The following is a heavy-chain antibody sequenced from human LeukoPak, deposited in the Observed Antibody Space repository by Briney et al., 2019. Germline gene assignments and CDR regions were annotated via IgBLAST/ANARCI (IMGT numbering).Heavy chain of an antibody. J-gene: IGHJ6*02. CDR2: ISGSGDTS. D-gene: IGHD2-15*01. V-gene: IGHV3-23*01. CDR1: GFSFSSYA. CDR3: AKDTVVAVADPRRYGMDV. Sequence: PGGSLRLSCAASGFSFSSYAMSWVRQAPGKGLEWVSSISGSGDTSHHADSVKGRFTISRDNFKNTLYLQMNSLRAEDTAVYYCAKDTVVAVADPRRYGMDVWGQGTTVTVSS.